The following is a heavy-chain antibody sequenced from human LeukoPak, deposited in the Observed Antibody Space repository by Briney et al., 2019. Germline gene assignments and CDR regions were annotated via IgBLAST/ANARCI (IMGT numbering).Heavy chain of an antibody. CDR2: INPNSGGT. Sequence: ASVKVSCKASGYTFTGYYMHWVRQAPGQGLEWMGWINPNSGGTNYAQKFRGRVTMTRDTSISTAYMELSRLRSDDTAVYYCARDLGYCSSTSCYPWFDPWGQGTLVTVSS. CDR3: ARDLGYCSSTSCYPWFDP. CDR1: GYTFTGYY. D-gene: IGHD2-2*01. V-gene: IGHV1-2*02. J-gene: IGHJ5*02.